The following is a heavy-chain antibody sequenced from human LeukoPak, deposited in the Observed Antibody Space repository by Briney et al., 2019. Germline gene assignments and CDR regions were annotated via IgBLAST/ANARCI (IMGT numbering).Heavy chain of an antibody. J-gene: IGHJ4*02. CDR2: TYYRSKWYN. CDR3: ARDGPVAGGFDY. V-gene: IGHV6-1*01. Sequence: SQTLSLTCAVSGDSVSSNSAAWNWIRQSPSRGLEWLGRTYYRSKWYNDYAVFVKSRITIDPDTSKNQFSLQLNSVTPEDTAVYYCARDGPVAGGFDYWGQGTLVTVSS. D-gene: IGHD6-19*01. CDR1: GDSVSSNSAA.